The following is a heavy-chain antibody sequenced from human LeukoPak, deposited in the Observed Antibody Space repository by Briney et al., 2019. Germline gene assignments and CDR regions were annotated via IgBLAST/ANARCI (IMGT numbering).Heavy chain of an antibody. CDR1: GFTFSSYG. Sequence: PGGSLRLSCAASGFTFSSYGMHWVRQAPGKGLEWVAVIWFDGSNKYCAESVKGRFTISRDNSKNTLDLQMNSLRAEDTAVYYCARDGGYCSRTSCPASRMDVWGKGTTVTVSS. J-gene: IGHJ6*03. CDR2: IWFDGSNK. D-gene: IGHD2-2*03. V-gene: IGHV3-33*01. CDR3: ARDGGYCSRTSCPASRMDV.